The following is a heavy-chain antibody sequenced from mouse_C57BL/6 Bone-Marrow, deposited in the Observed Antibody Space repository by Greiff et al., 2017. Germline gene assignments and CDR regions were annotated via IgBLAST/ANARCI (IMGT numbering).Heavy chain of an antibody. CDR1: GYTFTSYW. CDR2: IDPSDSYT. V-gene: IGHV1-50*01. J-gene: IGHJ4*01. CDR3: ARRWLPPDAMDY. Sequence: QVQLQQPGAELVKPGASVTLSCKASGYTFTSYWMQWVKQRPGQGLEWIGEIDPSDSYTNYNQKFKGKATLTVDTSYSTAYMQLSSLTSEDSAVYYCARRWLPPDAMDYWGQGTSVTVSS. D-gene: IGHD2-2*01.